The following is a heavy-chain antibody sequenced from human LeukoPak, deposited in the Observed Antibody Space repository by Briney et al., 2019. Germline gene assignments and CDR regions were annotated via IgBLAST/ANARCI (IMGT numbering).Heavy chain of an antibody. Sequence: GGSLRLSCAASGFTFSSYGMHWGRQAPGKGLEWVAVISYDGSNKYYADSVKGRFTISRDNSKNTLYLQMNSLRAEDTAVYYCAKGGSGYDQIDYWGQGTLVTVSS. D-gene: IGHD5-12*01. CDR2: ISYDGSNK. CDR1: GFTFSSYG. J-gene: IGHJ4*02. CDR3: AKGGSGYDQIDY. V-gene: IGHV3-30*18.